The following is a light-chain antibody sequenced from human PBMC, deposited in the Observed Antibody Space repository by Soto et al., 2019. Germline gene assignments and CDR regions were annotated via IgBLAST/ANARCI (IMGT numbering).Light chain of an antibody. J-gene: IGKJ1*01. CDR1: RSVSSN. Sequence: MTQSPATLSVSPVERSTLSCRASRSVSSNLAWYQQKPGQAPRLLIYGASTRATGIPARFSGSGSGTEFTLTISSLQSEDFAVYYCQQYNNWPWTFGQGTKVDIK. CDR2: GAS. V-gene: IGKV3-15*01. CDR3: QQYNNWPWT.